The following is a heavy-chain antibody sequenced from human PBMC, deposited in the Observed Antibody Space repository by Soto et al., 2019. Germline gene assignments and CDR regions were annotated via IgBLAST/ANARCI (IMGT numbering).Heavy chain of an antibody. D-gene: IGHD7-27*01. CDR1: GDSISNGHY. V-gene: IGHV4-38-2*02. CDR3: ARDQSGAADF. CDR2: IYHTGTT. Sequence: PSETLSLTCAVSGDSISNGHYWAWIRRPPGTGLEWIGSIYHTGTTYYHPSLKSRVTISVDTSKNQFYLKLSYVTAADSAVYFCARDQSGAADFWGPGTLVTVSS. J-gene: IGHJ3*01.